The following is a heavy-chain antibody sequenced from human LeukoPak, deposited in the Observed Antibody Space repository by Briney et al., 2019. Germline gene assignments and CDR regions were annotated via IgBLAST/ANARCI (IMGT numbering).Heavy chain of an antibody. Sequence: GGSLRLSCAASGFTFSDHYVDWVRQAPGKGLKWVGRIRNKANSYTTEYAASVKGRFTISRDDSKNSLYLQMNSLRAEDTAVYYCARDLKVKDWSTWFDRWGQGTLVTVSS. CDR3: ARDLKVKDWSTWFDR. D-gene: IGHD3/OR15-3a*01. CDR1: GFTFSDHY. V-gene: IGHV3-72*01. CDR2: IRNKANSYTT. J-gene: IGHJ5*02.